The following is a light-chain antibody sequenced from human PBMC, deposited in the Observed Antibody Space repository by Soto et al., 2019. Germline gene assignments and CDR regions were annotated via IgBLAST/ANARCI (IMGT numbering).Light chain of an antibody. CDR3: QQYGRSPFT. Sequence: EIVLTQSPGTLSLSPGERATLSCRASQSVSSNNLAWYQQRPGQAPRVVIYGASTRATGIPERFSGSGSGTDFTLTISRLEPEDFAVYYCQQYGRSPFTFGPGTTVDIQ. CDR2: GAS. J-gene: IGKJ3*01. V-gene: IGKV3-20*01. CDR1: QSVSSNN.